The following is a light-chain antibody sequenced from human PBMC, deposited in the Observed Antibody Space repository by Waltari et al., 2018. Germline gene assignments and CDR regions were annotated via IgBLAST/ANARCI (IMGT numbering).Light chain of an antibody. CDR1: QGISDY. J-gene: IGKJ3*01. V-gene: IGKV1-27*01. Sequence: TCRASQGISDYVAWYRQKSGKGPKLLIYAASTLQSGVPSRFSGSGSGTDFTLTISSLQPEDVATYYCQNYNNAPFTFGPGTKVDIK. CDR2: AAS. CDR3: QNYNNAPFT.